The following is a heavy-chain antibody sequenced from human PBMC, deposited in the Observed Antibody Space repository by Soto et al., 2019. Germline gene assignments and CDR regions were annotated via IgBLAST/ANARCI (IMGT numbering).Heavy chain of an antibody. D-gene: IGHD2-15*01. J-gene: IGHJ4*02. V-gene: IGHV4-30-4*01. CDR3: AREPNCSGGSCYSHY. CDR2: IYYSGST. CDR1: GCSISSGDYY. Sequence: TLSLTCTVSGCSISSGDYYWSWIRQPPGKGLEWIGYIYYSGSTYYNPSLKSRVTISVDTSKNQFSLKLSFVTAADTAVYYCAREPNCSGGSCYSHYGGQGTLGTSPQ.